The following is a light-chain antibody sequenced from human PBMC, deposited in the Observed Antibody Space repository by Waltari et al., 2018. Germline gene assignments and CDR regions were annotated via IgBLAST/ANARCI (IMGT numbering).Light chain of an antibody. CDR3: HQYGNSAPFT. J-gene: IGKJ3*01. CDR2: ETS. CDR1: QTLSSTY. V-gene: IGKV3-20*01. Sequence: EIVLTQSPGTLSLSPGERATLSCRASQTLSSTYLAWYQQKPGQAPRLLIYETSTRATGIPDRFSGSGSGTDSTLTISRLEPEDLAVYYCHQYGNSAPFTFGPGTKVDIK.